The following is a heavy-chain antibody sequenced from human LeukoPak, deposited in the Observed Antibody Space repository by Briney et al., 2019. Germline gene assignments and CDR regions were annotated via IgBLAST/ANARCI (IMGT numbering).Heavy chain of an antibody. V-gene: IGHV3-74*01. D-gene: IGHD3-22*01. Sequence: GGSLRLSCAASGFSFSNSWMHWVRQAPGKGLVWVSRINSDGTTTYYADSVKGRFTISRDSSKNTLYLQMNSLRAEDTAIYYCAKNKGSGGYSPFDYWGQGTLVTVSS. CDR1: GFSFSNSW. CDR3: AKNKGSGGYSPFDY. J-gene: IGHJ4*02. CDR2: INSDGTTT.